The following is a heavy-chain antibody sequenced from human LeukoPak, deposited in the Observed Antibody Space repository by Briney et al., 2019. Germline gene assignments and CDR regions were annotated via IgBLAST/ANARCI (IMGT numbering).Heavy chain of an antibody. CDR2: ISGYIGST. CDR3: ARNSGHRLMGITNYFDY. V-gene: IGHV1-18*01. Sequence: ASVKVSCKASGYTFTSYGISWVRQAPGQGLQWMGWISGYIGSTNYARKFQGRVSMTTDTSTSTVYMELRSLRSDDTAMYYCARNSGHRLMGITNYFDYWGQGTLVTVSS. J-gene: IGHJ4*02. CDR1: GYTFTSYG. D-gene: IGHD3-10*01.